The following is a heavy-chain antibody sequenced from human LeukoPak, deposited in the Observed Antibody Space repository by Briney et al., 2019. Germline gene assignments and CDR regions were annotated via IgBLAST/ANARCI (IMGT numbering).Heavy chain of an antibody. V-gene: IGHV4-59*01. D-gene: IGHD3-9*01. Sequence: SETLSLTCTVSGGSISSYYWSWIRQPPGKGLEWIGYIYYSGSTNYNPSLKSRVTISVDTSKNQFSLKLSSVTAADTAVYYCARTTGRYLQFDPWGQGTLVTVSS. CDR2: IYYSGST. CDR1: GGSISSYY. J-gene: IGHJ5*02. CDR3: ARTTGRYLQFDP.